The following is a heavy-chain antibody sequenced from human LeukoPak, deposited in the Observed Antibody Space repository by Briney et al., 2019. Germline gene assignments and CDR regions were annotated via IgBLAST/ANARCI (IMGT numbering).Heavy chain of an antibody. V-gene: IGHV3-74*01. D-gene: IGHD3-10*01. CDR3: ARASHYYGSTLYYKAHDY. Sequence: GGSLRLSCAASGVTFSCYWMHWVRQAPGKGLVWVSRINGDGSSIIYADSVKGRFTISRDNANNTLYLQMSSLGAEDTAVYFCARASHYYGSTLYYKAHDYWGQGTLVTVSS. CDR2: INGDGSSI. J-gene: IGHJ4*02. CDR1: GVTFSCYW.